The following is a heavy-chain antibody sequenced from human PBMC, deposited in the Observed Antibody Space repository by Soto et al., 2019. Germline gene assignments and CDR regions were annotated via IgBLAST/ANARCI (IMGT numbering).Heavy chain of an antibody. D-gene: IGHD2-15*01. CDR3: ARVKPPKIVVVVAATRKSPYYFDY. CDR2: INHSGST. V-gene: IGHV4-34*01. Sequence: ETLSLTCAVYGGSFSGYYWSWIRQPPGKGLEWIGEINHSGSTNYNPSLKSRVTISVDTSKNQFSLKLSSVTAADTAVYYCARVKPPKIVVVVAATRKSPYYFDYWGQGTLVTVSS. CDR1: GGSFSGYY. J-gene: IGHJ4*02.